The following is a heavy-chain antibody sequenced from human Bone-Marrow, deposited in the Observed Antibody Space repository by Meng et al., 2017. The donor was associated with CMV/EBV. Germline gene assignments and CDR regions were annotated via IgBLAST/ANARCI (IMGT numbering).Heavy chain of an antibody. V-gene: IGHV4-34*01. CDR3: ARGDIVVVPAAIIDNGGSDYYGMDV. CDR1: GGSFSGYY. J-gene: IGHJ6*02. CDR2: INHSGST. Sequence: SEPLSLTYAVYGGSFSGYYWSWIRQPPGKGLEWIGEINHSGSTNYNPSLKSRVTISVDTSKNQFSLKLSSVTAADTAVYYCARGDIVVVPAAIIDNGGSDYYGMDVWGQGTTVTVSS. D-gene: IGHD2-2*02.